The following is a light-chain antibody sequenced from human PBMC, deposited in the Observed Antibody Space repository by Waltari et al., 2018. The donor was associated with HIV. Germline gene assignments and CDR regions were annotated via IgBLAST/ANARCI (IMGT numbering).Light chain of an antibody. Sequence: DLQMTQSPTLSVSVAYSVTTDCRASQHIGFSVNWYHCKSGRAPRLLIAATSNLQSGVPSRFSGSGFGTRFSLTITGIQPDDFAHYFCQQSYALPYTFGQGTTVEVK. CDR2: ATS. V-gene: IGKV1-39*01. J-gene: IGKJ2*01. CDR3: QQSYALPYT. CDR1: QHIGFS.